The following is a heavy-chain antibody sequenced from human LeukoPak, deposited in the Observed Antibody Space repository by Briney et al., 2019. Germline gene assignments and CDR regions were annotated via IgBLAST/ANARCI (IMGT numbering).Heavy chain of an antibody. V-gene: IGHV3-23*01. D-gene: IGHD2-15*01. CDR1: GFTFSSYA. Sequence: GGSLRLSCAASGFTFSSYAMSWVRQAPGKGLEWVSGISGSGGSTHYADSVKDRFTISRDNSKYTLYLQMHSLGAEDTAVYYCAKETVVVVAATPDAFDIWGQGTMVTVSS. CDR3: AKETVVVVAATPDAFDI. J-gene: IGHJ3*02. CDR2: ISGSGGST.